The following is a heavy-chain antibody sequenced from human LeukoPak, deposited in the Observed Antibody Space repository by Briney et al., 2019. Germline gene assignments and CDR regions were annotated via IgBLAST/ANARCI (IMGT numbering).Heavy chain of an antibody. J-gene: IGHJ4*02. Sequence: SETLSLTCTVSDGSISNYYWSWIRQSPGKGLEWIGYIFYSGSTKYNPSLKSRVTISVDTSKNQFSLKLSSVTAADTAVYYCARDLSRGAAIDYWGQGTLVTVSS. V-gene: IGHV4-59*01. CDR1: DGSISNYY. CDR3: ARDLSRGAAIDY. D-gene: IGHD1-26*01. CDR2: IFYSGST.